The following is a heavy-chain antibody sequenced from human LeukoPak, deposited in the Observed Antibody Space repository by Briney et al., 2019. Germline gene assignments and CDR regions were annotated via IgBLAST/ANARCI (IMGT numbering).Heavy chain of an antibody. J-gene: IGHJ4*02. CDR3: ARVAGNCGGDCYRLVY. Sequence: WXXQAXGQXXXWMAWMNPNSGNTGYAQKFQGRVTMTRNTSISTAYMELSSLRSEDTAVYYCARVAGNCGGDCYRLVYWGQGTLVTVAS. CDR2: MNPNSGNT. D-gene: IGHD2-21*01. V-gene: IGHV1-8*01.